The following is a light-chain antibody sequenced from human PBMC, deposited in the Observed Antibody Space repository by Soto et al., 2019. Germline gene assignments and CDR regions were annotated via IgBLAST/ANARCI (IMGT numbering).Light chain of an antibody. Sequence: DIQMTQSPSSLSASVGDRVTITCQASQDISNYLNWYQQKPGKAPKLLIFDASNVERGVPSRFSGSGSGTHFTFTIRSLQAEDIATYYCQQYESLPLTFGGGTKIEI. CDR3: QQYESLPLT. CDR2: DAS. CDR1: QDISNY. J-gene: IGKJ4*01. V-gene: IGKV1-33*01.